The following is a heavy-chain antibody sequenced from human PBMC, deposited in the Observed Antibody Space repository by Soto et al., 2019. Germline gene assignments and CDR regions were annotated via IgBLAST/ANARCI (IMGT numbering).Heavy chain of an antibody. D-gene: IGHD2-2*03. V-gene: IGHV4-39*01. CDR1: GGSISSSSYY. J-gene: IGHJ5*02. Sequence: QLQLQESGPGLVKPSETLSLTCTVSGGSISSSSYYWGWIRQPPGKGLEWIGSIYYSGSTYYNPSLKSRATISVDTSKNQFSLKLSSVTAADTAVYYCARHLGIVVVPAANWFDPWGQGTLVTVSS. CDR2: IYYSGST. CDR3: ARHLGIVVVPAANWFDP.